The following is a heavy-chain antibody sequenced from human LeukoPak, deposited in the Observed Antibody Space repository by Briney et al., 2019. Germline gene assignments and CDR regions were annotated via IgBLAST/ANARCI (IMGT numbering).Heavy chain of an antibody. Sequence: SETLSLTCAVSGGSFSGYYWYWIRQPPGKGLEWIGEINHGESTNYNPSLQSRATLSVDTSKNQFSLKLTSVTAADTAVYYCARGRTYYYDTSGYYPSIYYGMDVWGQGTTVIVSS. V-gene: IGHV4-34*01. CDR3: ARGRTYYYDTSGYYPSIYYGMDV. CDR2: INHGEST. J-gene: IGHJ6*02. D-gene: IGHD3-22*01. CDR1: GGSFSGYY.